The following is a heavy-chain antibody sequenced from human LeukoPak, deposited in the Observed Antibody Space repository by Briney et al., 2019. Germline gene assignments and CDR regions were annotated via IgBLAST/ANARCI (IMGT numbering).Heavy chain of an antibody. CDR1: GFTFSSYA. D-gene: IGHD6-6*01. CDR2: ISGSGGST. Sequence: TGGSLRLSCAASGFTFSSYAMSWVRQAPGKGLEWVSAISGSGGSTYYADSVKGRFTISRDNSKNTLYLQMNSLRAEDTAVYYCAKDRGVTVAARPPHDYWGQGTLVTVSS. V-gene: IGHV3-23*01. J-gene: IGHJ4*02. CDR3: AKDRGVTVAARPPHDY.